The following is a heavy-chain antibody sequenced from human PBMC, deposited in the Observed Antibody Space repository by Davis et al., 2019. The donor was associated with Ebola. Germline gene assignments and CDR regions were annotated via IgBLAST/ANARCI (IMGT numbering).Heavy chain of an antibody. Sequence: MPSETLSLTCAVSGGSISSSNWWSWVRQPPGKGLEWIGEINHSGSTNYNPSITSRVTISVDTSKNQFSLKLSSVTAADTAVYYCARGQIFGVVKYYYYGMDVWGQGTTVTVSS. CDR3: ARGQIFGVVKYYYYGMDV. V-gene: IGHV4-4*02. CDR1: GGSISSSNW. CDR2: INHSGST. D-gene: IGHD3-3*01. J-gene: IGHJ6*02.